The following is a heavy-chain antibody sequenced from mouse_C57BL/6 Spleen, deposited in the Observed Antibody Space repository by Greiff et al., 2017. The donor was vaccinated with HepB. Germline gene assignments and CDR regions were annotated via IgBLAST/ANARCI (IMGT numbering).Heavy chain of an antibody. CDR3: ARSGTAQGRDYAMDY. D-gene: IGHD3-2*02. CDR1: GYTFTSYW. Sequence: QVQLQQPGAELVMPGASVKLSCKASGYTFTSYWMHWVKQRPGQGLEWIGEIDPSDSYTNYNQKFKGKSTLTVDKSSSTAYMQLSSLTSEDSAVYYCARSGTAQGRDYAMDYWGQGTSVTVSS. V-gene: IGHV1-69*01. CDR2: IDPSDSYT. J-gene: IGHJ4*01.